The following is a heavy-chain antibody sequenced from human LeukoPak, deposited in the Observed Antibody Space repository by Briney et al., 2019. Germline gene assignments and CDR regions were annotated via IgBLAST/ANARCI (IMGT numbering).Heavy chain of an antibody. Sequence: PGGSLRLSCAASGFTFSSYWMHWVRQAPGKGLVWVSRINSDGSSTPYADSVKGRFTISRDNAKNTLYLQMNSLRVEDTAVYYCVRRPIVGATTLFPFEYWGQGTLVTASS. J-gene: IGHJ4*02. D-gene: IGHD1-26*01. CDR1: GFTFSSYW. V-gene: IGHV3-74*01. CDR2: INSDGSST. CDR3: VRRPIVGATTLFPFEY.